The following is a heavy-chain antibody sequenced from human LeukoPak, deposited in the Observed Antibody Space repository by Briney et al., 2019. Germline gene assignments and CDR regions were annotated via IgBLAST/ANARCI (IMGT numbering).Heavy chain of an antibody. CDR3: ARDGCSGTSCYFIDY. D-gene: IGHD2-2*01. CDR2: INSDGSST. CDR1: GFTFSSYW. Sequence: PGGSLRLSCAASGFTFSSYWMHWVRQAPGKGRVWVSRINSDGSSTSYADSVKGRFTISRDNAKNTLYLQMNSLRAEDTAVYYCARDGCSGTSCYFIDYWGQGTLVTVSS. J-gene: IGHJ4*02. V-gene: IGHV3-74*01.